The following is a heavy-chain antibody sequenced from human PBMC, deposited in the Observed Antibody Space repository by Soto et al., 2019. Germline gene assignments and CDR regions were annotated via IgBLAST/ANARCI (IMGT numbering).Heavy chain of an antibody. Sequence: SETLSLTCTVSGDSISNNNFYWGWIRQPPGKGLEWIGTIYYGGSTYYNPSLKSRVTISMDTSNNQLSLKLSSVTAADTAVYYCARHYGYYSHYMDVWTKGTTVTVSS. D-gene: IGHD3-10*01. CDR2: IYYGGST. CDR3: ARHYGYYSHYMDV. CDR1: GDSISNNNFY. J-gene: IGHJ6*03. V-gene: IGHV4-39*01.